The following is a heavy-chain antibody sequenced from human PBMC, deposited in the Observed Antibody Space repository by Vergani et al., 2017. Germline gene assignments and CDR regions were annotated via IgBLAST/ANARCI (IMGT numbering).Heavy chain of an antibody. CDR3: AREPWTVTIPAFDI. CDR1: RFTFSSYA. Sequence: EVQLLESGGGLVQPGGSLRLSCAASRFTFSSYAMSWVRQAPGKGLEWVSGISGGGGSPYYADSVKGRFPISRDNSKNTLYLQMDSLRAEDTAVYYCAREPWTVTIPAFDIWGQGTMVTVSS. V-gene: IGHV3-23*01. CDR2: ISGGGGSP. D-gene: IGHD4-17*01. J-gene: IGHJ3*02.